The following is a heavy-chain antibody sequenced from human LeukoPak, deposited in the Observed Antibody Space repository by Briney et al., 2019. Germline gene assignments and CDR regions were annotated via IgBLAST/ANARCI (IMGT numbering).Heavy chain of an antibody. CDR1: GFTFSNYW. D-gene: IGHD7-27*01. CDR2: IKTDGSEK. CDR3: SADPGDY. J-gene: IGHJ4*02. Sequence: GGSLRLSCEGSGFTFSNYWMGWVRQAPGKGLQWVANIKTDGSEKYYVDSVKGRFTISRDNARNSLYLQMNSLGVDDTAVYFCSADPGDYWGQGTLVSVSS. V-gene: IGHV3-7*01.